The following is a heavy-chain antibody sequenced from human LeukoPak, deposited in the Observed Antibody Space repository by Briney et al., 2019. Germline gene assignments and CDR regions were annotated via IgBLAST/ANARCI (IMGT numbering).Heavy chain of an antibody. D-gene: IGHD3-22*01. V-gene: IGHV4-34*01. J-gene: IGHJ3*02. CDR1: GGSFSGYY. CDR2: INHSGGT. CDR3: ARGGDIHGYYDSSGGDAFDI. Sequence: SETLSLTCAVYGGSFSGYYWSWIRQPPGKGLEWIGEINHSGGTNYNPSLKSRVTISVDTSKNQFSLKLSSVTAADTAVYYCARGGDIHGYYDSSGGDAFDIGGQGTMVTVSS.